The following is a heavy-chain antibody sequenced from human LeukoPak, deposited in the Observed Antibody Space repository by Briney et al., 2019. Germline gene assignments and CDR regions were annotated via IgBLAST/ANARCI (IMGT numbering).Heavy chain of an antibody. Sequence: GGSLRLSCAASGFSFNSYAMSWVRQAPGKGLEWVSAINNDGDSTYSADSVKGRFTISRDNSKNTLYLQMNSLRAEDTAVYYCAKLVGTRNFDYWGQGTLVTVSS. V-gene: IGHV3-23*01. CDR2: INNDGDST. CDR1: GFSFNSYA. D-gene: IGHD1-1*01. J-gene: IGHJ4*02. CDR3: AKLVGTRNFDY.